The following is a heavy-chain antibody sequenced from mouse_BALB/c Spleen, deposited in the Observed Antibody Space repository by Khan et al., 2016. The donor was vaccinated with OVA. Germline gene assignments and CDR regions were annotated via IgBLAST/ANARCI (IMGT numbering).Heavy chain of an antibody. V-gene: IGHV3-2*02. CDR1: GYSITSDYA. CDR2: ISYSGST. J-gene: IGHJ3*01. CDR3: ARWFTY. Sequence: EVKLLESGPGLVKPSQSLSLTCTVTGYSITSDYAWNWIRQFPGNKLEWMGYISYSGSTTYNPTFKSRISITRDTSKNQFFLHLNSLTTEDTATYYCARWFTYWGQGTLVTVSA.